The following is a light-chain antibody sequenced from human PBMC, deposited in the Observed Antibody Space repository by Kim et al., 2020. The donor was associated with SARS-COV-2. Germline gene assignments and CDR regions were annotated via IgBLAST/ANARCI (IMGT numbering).Light chain of an antibody. Sequence: EIVLTQSPGTLSLSLGERVTLSCRASQSLSSNYLAWYQQKPGQAPSLLIYGASSRATGISDRFSGSGSGTDFTLTISRLESEDVAVYYCQQYYTAPYTFRQGTKLEI. CDR1: QSLSSNY. V-gene: IGKV3-20*01. CDR3: QQYYTAPYT. CDR2: GAS. J-gene: IGKJ2*01.